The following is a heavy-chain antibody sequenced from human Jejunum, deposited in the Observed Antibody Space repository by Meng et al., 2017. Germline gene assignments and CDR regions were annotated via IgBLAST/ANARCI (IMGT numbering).Heavy chain of an antibody. J-gene: IGHJ4*02. Sequence: EVQLVESGGGLVKPEVSLILSCAASGFTFSVYAMSWVRQVPGRGLEWVSSITGSSAYIFYADSLRGRFTISRDNANNSLFLHINSLRVEDTAVYYCARVAHYQLLWPFDYWGLGTLVTVSS. CDR3: ARVAHYQLLWPFDY. V-gene: IGHV3-21*01. CDR1: GFTFSVYA. D-gene: IGHD2-2*01. CDR2: ITGSSAYI.